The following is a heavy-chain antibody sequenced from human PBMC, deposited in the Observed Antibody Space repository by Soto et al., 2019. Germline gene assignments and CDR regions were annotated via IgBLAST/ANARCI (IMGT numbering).Heavy chain of an antibody. D-gene: IGHD5-18*01. V-gene: IGHV4-59*11. CDR1: GGSITSLY. Sequence: SETLSLTCTFSGGSITSLYWSWIRQPPGQPLEWIGSTFDSGSANYNPSLKSRVTISVDMSKSQFSLKLGSVTSADTAVYYCARGGYSVPFDYWGQGTLVTVSS. CDR2: TFDSGSA. J-gene: IGHJ4*02. CDR3: ARGGYSVPFDY.